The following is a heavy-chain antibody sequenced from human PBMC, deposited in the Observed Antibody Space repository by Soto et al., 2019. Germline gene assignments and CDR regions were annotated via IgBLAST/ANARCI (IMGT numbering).Heavy chain of an antibody. D-gene: IGHD1-1*01. CDR1: GGTFSRYA. CDR2: IIPIFGTA. V-gene: IGHV1-69*01. CDR3: ARWREGPTTTGWLDP. J-gene: IGHJ5*02. Sequence: QVQLVQSGAEVKKPGSSVKVSCKASGGTFSRYAISWVRQAPGQGLEWMGGIIPIFGTANYAQKFQGRVTIIADESTSTAYLELSSLRFEVTAVYYCARWREGPTTTGWLDPWGQGTLVTVSS.